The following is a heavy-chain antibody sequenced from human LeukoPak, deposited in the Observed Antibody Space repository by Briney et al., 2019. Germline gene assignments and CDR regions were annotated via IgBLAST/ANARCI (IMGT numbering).Heavy chain of an antibody. CDR1: AGTFSSFF. D-gene: IGHD5-12*01. CDR3: ARDGIRYSGYDCFDY. CDR2: IIPIFGTA. Sequence: SVPVTLKLGAGTFSSFFRRWLRQAPGQGLEWMGGIIPIFGTANYAQKFQGRVTITADESTSTGYMELSSLRSEDTAVYYCARDGIRYSGYDCFDYWGQGTLVTVSS. V-gene: IGHV1-69*01. J-gene: IGHJ4*02.